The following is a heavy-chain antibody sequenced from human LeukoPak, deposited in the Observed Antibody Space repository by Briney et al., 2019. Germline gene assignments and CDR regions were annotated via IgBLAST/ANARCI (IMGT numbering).Heavy chain of an antibody. CDR2: IYYSGST. CDR3: ARGVRSIAARKSAFDI. J-gene: IGHJ3*02. CDR1: GGSISSYY. Sequence: SETLSLTCTVSGGSISSYYWSWIRQPPGKGLEWIGYIYYSGSTNYNPSLKSRVTISVDTSKNQFSLKLSSATAADTAVYYCARGVRSIAARKSAFDIWGQGTMVTVS. D-gene: IGHD6-6*01. V-gene: IGHV4-59*01.